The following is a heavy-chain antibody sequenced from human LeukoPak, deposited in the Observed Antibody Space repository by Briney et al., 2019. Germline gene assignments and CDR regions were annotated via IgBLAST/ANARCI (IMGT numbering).Heavy chain of an antibody. CDR2: INWNGGST. Sequence: PGGSLRLSCAASGFTFDDYGMSWVRQAPGKGLELVSGINWNGGSTGYADSVKGRFTISRDNAKDSLYLQMNSLRAEDTALYYCARDRGSSGWYSDAFDIWGQGTMVTVSS. CDR1: GFTFDDYG. V-gene: IGHV3-20*04. CDR3: ARDRGSSGWYSDAFDI. J-gene: IGHJ3*02. D-gene: IGHD6-13*01.